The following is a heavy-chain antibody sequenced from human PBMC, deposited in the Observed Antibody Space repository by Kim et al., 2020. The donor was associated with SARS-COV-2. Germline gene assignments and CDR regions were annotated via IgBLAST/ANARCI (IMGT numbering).Heavy chain of an antibody. CDR1: GGSFSGYY. Sequence: SETLSPTCAVYGGSFSGYYWSWIRQPPGKGLEWIGEINHSGSTNYNPSLKSRVTISVDTSKNQFSLKLSSVTAADTAVYYCARGAVTNYFDYWGQGTLVTVSS. CDR2: INHSGST. CDR3: ARGAVTNYFDY. J-gene: IGHJ4*02. D-gene: IGHD4-17*01. V-gene: IGHV4-34*01.